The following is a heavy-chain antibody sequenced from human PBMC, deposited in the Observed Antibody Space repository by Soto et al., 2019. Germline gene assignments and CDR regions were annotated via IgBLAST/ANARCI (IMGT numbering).Heavy chain of an antibody. D-gene: IGHD4-17*01. V-gene: IGHV3-23*01. CDR1: GFTFSSYA. Sequence: GGSLRLSCAASGFTFSSYAMRWVRQAPVKGLEWVSAISGSGGSTYYADSVKGRFTISRDNSKNTLYLQMNSLRAEDTAVYYCARANAMTTVTASYYYGMDVWGQGTTVTVSS. CDR3: ARANAMTTVTASYYYGMDV. CDR2: ISGSGGST. J-gene: IGHJ6*02.